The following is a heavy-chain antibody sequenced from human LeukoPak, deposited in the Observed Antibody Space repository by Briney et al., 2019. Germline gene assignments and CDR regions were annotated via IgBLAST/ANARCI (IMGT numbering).Heavy chain of an antibody. Sequence: GAPVKVSCKASGYTFTSYGISWVRQAPGQGLEWMGWISAYNGNTNYAQKLQGRVTMTTDTSTSTAYMELRSLRSDDTAVYYCARDADIEVGYSSSSSSDYWGQGTLVTVSS. CDR3: ARDADIEVGYSSSSSSDY. CDR2: ISAYNGNT. CDR1: GYTFTSYG. D-gene: IGHD6-6*01. V-gene: IGHV1-18*01. J-gene: IGHJ4*02.